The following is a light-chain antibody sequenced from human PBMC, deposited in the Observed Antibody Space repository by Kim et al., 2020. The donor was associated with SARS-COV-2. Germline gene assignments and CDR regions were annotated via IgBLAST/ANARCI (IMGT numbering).Light chain of an antibody. CDR1: SLRSYY. V-gene: IGLV3-19*01. Sequence: SSELTQDPAVSVALGQTVRITCQGDSLRSYYASWYQQKPGQAPVLVISGKNNRPSGIPDRFSGSSSGNTASLTITRAQAEDEAAYYCNSRDSSGNHWVFC. CDR2: GKN. CDR3: NSRDSSGNHWV. J-gene: IGLJ3*02.